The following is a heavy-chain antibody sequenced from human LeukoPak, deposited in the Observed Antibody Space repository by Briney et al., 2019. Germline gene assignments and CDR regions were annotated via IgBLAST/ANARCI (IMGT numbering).Heavy chain of an antibody. J-gene: IGHJ4*02. CDR1: GFTFSSHS. CDR3: ARQKVAGRSFDY. CDR2: ISTSSIYI. V-gene: IGHV3-21*01. Sequence: GGSLRLSCAASGFTFSSHSMNWVRQAPGKGLEWVSSISTSSIYIYYADSVKGRFTISRDNAKNSLYLQMNSLRAEDTAVYYCARQKVAGRSFDYWGQGTLVTVSS. D-gene: IGHD6-19*01.